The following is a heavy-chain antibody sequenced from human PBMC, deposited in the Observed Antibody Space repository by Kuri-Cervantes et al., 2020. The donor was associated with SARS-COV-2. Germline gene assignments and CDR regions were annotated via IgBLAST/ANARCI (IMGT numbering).Heavy chain of an antibody. V-gene: IGHV4-39*01. CDR1: GGSISSSSYY. Sequence: GSLRLSCTVSGGSISSSSYYWGWIRQPPGKGLEWIGSIYYSGSTYYNPSLKSRVTISVDTSKNQFSLKLSSVTAADTAVYYCARRYIPNWFDPWGQGTRVTVSS. D-gene: IGHD1-14*01. CDR3: ARRYIPNWFDP. CDR2: IYYSGST. J-gene: IGHJ5*02.